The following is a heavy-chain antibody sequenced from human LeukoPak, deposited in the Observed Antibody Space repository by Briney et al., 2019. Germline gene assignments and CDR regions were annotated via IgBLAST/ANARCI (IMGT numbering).Heavy chain of an antibody. V-gene: IGHV3-30*03. Sequence: GGSLRLSCAASGFTFSSYGMHWVRQAPGKGLEWVAVISYDGSNKYYADSVKGRFTISRDNSKNTLYLQMNSLRAEDTAVCYSVGELLPYYGMDVWGQGTTVTVSS. CDR2: ISYDGSNK. J-gene: IGHJ6*02. CDR1: GFTFSSYG. CDR3: VGELLPYYGMDV. D-gene: IGHD3-10*01.